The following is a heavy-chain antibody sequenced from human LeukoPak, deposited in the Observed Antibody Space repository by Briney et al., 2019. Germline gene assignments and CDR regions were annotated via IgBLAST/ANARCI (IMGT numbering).Heavy chain of an antibody. CDR1: GGSISNSSFY. D-gene: IGHD2/OR15-2a*01. CDR2: ISYPGST. V-gene: IGHV4-39*01. Sequence: SETLSLTCTVSGGSISNSSFYWGWIRQPPGKGLECIASISYPGSTFYNPSLRSRVTISVDTSKNQFSLRLSSVTAADTAVYYCAAGYTTFSYYFDFWGRGSLVTVSS. J-gene: IGHJ4*02. CDR3: AAGYTTFSYYFDF.